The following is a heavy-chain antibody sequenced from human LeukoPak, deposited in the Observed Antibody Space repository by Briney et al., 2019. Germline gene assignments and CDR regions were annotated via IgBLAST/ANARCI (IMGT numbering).Heavy chain of an antibody. CDR1: GFTFSSHG. V-gene: IGHV3-30*02. Sequence: GGSLRLSCAASGFTFSSHGMRSVRQAPGKGLEWVAFIRYDGSNKYYADSVKGRFTISRDNSKNTLYLQMNSLRAEDTAVYYCDARGGAHFLSDAFDISGQGTMVTVSS. J-gene: IGHJ3*02. CDR3: DARGGAHFLSDAFDI. CDR2: IRYDGSNK. D-gene: IGHD2/OR15-2a*01.